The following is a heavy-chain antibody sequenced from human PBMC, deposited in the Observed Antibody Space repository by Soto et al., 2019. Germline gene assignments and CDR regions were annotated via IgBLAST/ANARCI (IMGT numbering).Heavy chain of an antibody. Sequence: QVQLLQSGTELRQPGSSVTISCTPSGGTFISSAFAWVRQAPGGRIEWMGGIIPILGTTKYAEKFLGRVTIRADDSSRTAFLELSSLKVDDTAVYFCAKKNPHGDSNKAWLDPWGQGTLVTVST. CDR1: GGTFISSA. D-gene: IGHD2-8*01. CDR2: IIPILGTT. V-gene: IGHV1-69*01. CDR3: AKKNPHGDSNKAWLDP. J-gene: IGHJ5*02.